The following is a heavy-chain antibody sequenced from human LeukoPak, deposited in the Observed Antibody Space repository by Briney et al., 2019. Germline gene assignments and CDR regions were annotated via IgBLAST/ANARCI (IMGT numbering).Heavy chain of an antibody. CDR1: GFTFSTYA. Sequence: GGSLRLSCAASGFTFSTYAMSWVRQAPGKGLGWVSVISARGDSIYHAESVKGRFAISRDNSKNTLFLQMNSLRAQDTAVYYCAKDWVTVAVPFDCWGQGTLVTVSS. CDR3: AKDWVTVAVPFDC. CDR2: ISARGDSI. D-gene: IGHD6-19*01. J-gene: IGHJ4*02. V-gene: IGHV3-23*01.